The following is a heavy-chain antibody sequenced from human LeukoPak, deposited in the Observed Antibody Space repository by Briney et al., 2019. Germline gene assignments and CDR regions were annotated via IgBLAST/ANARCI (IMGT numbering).Heavy chain of an antibody. CDR1: GLTFSSYG. J-gene: IGHJ6*02. CDR2: ISYGGSNK. V-gene: IGHV3-30*18. D-gene: IGHD6-13*01. Sequence: QPGGSLRLSCAASGLTFSSYGMHGVRQAPGKGLEWVAVISYGGSNKYYADSVKGRFTISRDNSKNTLYLQMNSLRAEDTAVYYCAKDGPYSSSWSYYYYYYGMDVWGQGTTVTVSS. CDR3: AKDGPYSSSWSYYYYYYGMDV.